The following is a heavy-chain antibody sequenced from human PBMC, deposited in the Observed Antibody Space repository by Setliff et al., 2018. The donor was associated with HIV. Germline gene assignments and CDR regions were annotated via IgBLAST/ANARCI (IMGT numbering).Heavy chain of an antibody. J-gene: IGHJ3*02. CDR3: AREDVTTSGLDI. CDR1: GFTFSSHW. Sequence: GGSLRLSCAASGFTFSSHWMHWVRQAPGKGLVWVSRIKSDGSSTAYADSVKGRFTISRDNAKSTLYLQMNSLRVEDTAVHYCAREDVTTSGLDIWGQGTMVTVSS. CDR2: IKSDGSST. V-gene: IGHV3-74*01. D-gene: IGHD4-17*01.